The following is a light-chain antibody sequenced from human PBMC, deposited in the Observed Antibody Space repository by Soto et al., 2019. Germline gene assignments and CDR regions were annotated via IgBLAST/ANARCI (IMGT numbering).Light chain of an antibody. Sequence: QSVLTQPRSVSGSPGQSVTISCTGTSSDVGGYNYVSWYQQHPGKAPKLMIYDVGKRPSGVPDRFSGSKSDNTASLTISGLQAEDEADYYCNSFTTSSTYVFGTGTQLTVL. V-gene: IGLV2-11*01. CDR2: DVG. J-gene: IGLJ1*01. CDR1: SSDVGGYNY. CDR3: NSFTTSSTYV.